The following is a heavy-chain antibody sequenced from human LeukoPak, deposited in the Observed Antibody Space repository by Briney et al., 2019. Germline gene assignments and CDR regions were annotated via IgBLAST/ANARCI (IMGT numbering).Heavy chain of an antibody. Sequence: ASVKVSCKASGYTFTGYYMHWVRQAPGQGLEWMGWINPNSGGTNYAQKFQGRVTMTRDTSISTAYMELSRLRSDDTAVYYCARESGSVSYLGYWGQGTLVTVSS. CDR1: GYTFTGYY. CDR3: ARESGSVSYLGY. CDR2: INPNSGGT. J-gene: IGHJ4*02. D-gene: IGHD1-26*01. V-gene: IGHV1-2*02.